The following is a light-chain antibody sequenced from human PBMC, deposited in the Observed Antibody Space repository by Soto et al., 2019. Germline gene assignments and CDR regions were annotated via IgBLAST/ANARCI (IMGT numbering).Light chain of an antibody. Sequence: QSVLTQPASVSGSPGQSITISCTGTNSDVGGYNYVSWYQQHPGKAPKLMIYDVSNRPSGVSNRFSGSKSGNTASLTISGLQAEDEADYYCSSYTSSSTLGVFGTGTKVTVL. CDR2: DVS. CDR1: NSDVGGYNY. V-gene: IGLV2-14*01. CDR3: SSYTSSSTLGV. J-gene: IGLJ1*01.